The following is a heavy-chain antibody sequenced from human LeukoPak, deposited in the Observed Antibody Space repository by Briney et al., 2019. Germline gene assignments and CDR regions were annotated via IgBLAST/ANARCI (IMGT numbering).Heavy chain of an antibody. D-gene: IGHD1-1*01. V-gene: IGHV4-4*02. J-gene: IGHJ6*02. CDR3: ATAPILRGEAGEQYKYGMDV. Sequence: PSGTLSLTCAVSVGSISSGNWWSWVRQSPGKGLEWIGEVYHNGTPNYNPSLKSRVTISADTFKNHFSLKLTSVTAADTAVYYCATAPILRGEAGEQYKYGMDVWGQGTRSSSP. CDR2: VYHNGTP. CDR1: VGSISSGNW.